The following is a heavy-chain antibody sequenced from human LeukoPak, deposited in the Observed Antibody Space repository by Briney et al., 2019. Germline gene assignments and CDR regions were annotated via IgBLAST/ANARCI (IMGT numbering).Heavy chain of an antibody. CDR2: ISYDGSNK. D-gene: IGHD6-6*01. V-gene: IGHV3-30-3*01. CDR3: ARDHYSSSSGGFDY. Sequence: GGSLRLSCAASGFTFSSYAMHWVRQAPGKGLEWVAVISYDGSNKYYADSVKGRFTISRDNSKNTLYLQMNSLRAEDTAVYYCARDHYSSSSGGFDYWGQGTLVTVSS. J-gene: IGHJ4*02. CDR1: GFTFSSYA.